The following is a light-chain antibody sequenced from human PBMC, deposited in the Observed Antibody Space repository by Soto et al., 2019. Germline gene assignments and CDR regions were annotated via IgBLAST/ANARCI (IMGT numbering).Light chain of an antibody. CDR2: DAS. V-gene: IGKV1-5*01. CDR3: QQYGSSPWT. Sequence: DIQMTKSPSTLSGSAGDRVTITCRASQTISSWLAWYQQKPGNAPKLLIYDASTIQSGVPSRFRGSGSGTDFTLTISRLEPEDFAVYYCQQYGSSPWTFGQGTKVDIK. CDR1: QTISSW. J-gene: IGKJ1*01.